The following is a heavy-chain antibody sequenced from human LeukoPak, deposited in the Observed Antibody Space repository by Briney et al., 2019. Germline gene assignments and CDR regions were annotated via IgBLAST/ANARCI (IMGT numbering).Heavy chain of an antibody. CDR1: GYTFSSYG. CDR3: ARGDYSGSYYYFDY. CDR2: ISGYNGIT. J-gene: IGHJ4*02. Sequence: GASVKVSCKASGYTFSSYGISWVRQAPRQGLEWMGWISGYNGITSYAQKLEGRVTMTTDTSTTTAYMELRSLRSDDTAVYYCARGDYSGSYYYFDYWGQRTLVTVSS. V-gene: IGHV1-18*01. D-gene: IGHD1-26*01.